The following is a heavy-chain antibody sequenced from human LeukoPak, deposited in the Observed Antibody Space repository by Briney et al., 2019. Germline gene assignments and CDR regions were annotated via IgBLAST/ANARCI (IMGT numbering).Heavy chain of an antibody. CDR2: ISSSSSSI. CDR3: ARDRPKSYGDYSGYFDY. V-gene: IGHV3-48*01. J-gene: IGHJ4*02. D-gene: IGHD4-17*01. Sequence: QPGGSLRLSCAASGFTFSNYSMNWGRQGPGKGLEWVSYISSSSSSIYYSDSVRVRFTISRDNAKNSLCLQMNSLRAEDTAVYYCARDRPKSYGDYSGYFDYWGQGTLVTVSS. CDR1: GFTFSNYS.